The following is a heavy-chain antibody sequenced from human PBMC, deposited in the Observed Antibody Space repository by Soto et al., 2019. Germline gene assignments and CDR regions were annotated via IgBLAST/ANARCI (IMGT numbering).Heavy chain of an antibody. D-gene: IGHD2-21*02. Sequence: PSETLPHTCTVSGGSVSSSSDCWGWIRQPPGKGLEWIGSIYYTGNTYYNPSLKSRVTISVDTSKNQFSLKLTSVTAADTAVYYCAADRTYCGGDCYVDWGQGTLVTVSS. CDR1: GGSVSSSSDC. CDR3: AADRTYCGGDCYVD. CDR2: IYYTGNT. J-gene: IGHJ4*02. V-gene: IGHV4-39*01.